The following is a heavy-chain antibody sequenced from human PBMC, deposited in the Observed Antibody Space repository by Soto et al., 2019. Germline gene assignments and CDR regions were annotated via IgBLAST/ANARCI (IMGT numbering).Heavy chain of an antibody. D-gene: IGHD7-27*01. CDR2: ISGGGDAA. V-gene: IGHV3-23*01. J-gene: IGHJ2*01. Sequence: EVQVLESGGGLVQPGGSLRLSCAGSGFTFINYAMNWARQAPGKGLEWVSSISGGGDAAFFPDSVRGRFTISRDNSKNTVTLQMNSLGVDDTAVYYCARKILGSTTRPNYWYFDLWGRGTLVTVSS. CDR1: GFTFINYA. CDR3: ARKILGSTTRPNYWYFDL.